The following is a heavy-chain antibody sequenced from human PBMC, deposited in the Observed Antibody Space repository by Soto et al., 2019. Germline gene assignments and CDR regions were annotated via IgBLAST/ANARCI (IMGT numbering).Heavy chain of an antibody. V-gene: IGHV2-5*02. CDR2: IYWDDDK. Sequence: QITLKESSPTLVKPTQTLTLTCTFSGFSFSTTGVGVGWIRQPPGKALEWLALIYWDDDKRYSPSLKSRLTITKDTSKNQVVLTMTNMDPVDTATYYCAHRQAQGIGLAGTFDSWGQGTLVTVSS. CDR3: AHRQAQGIGLAGTFDS. J-gene: IGHJ4*02. D-gene: IGHD6-19*01. CDR1: GFSFSTTGVG.